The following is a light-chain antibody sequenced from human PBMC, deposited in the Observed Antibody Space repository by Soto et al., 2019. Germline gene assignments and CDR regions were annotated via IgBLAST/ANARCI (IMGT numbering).Light chain of an antibody. J-gene: IGKJ2*01. Sequence: DIQMTQSPSSLSASVGDRVTITCRASQSIATLLNWYQQRPGQAPRLLIYAASNLENGVPSTFRGSGSETLFTLTISSLQPEDFATYYCQQRYRTPVTFGQGTKLEIK. CDR1: QSIATL. CDR2: AAS. V-gene: IGKV1-39*01. CDR3: QQRYRTPVT.